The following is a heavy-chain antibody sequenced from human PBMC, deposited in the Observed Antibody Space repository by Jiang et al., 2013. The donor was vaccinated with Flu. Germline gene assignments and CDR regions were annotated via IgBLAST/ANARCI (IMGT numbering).Heavy chain of an antibody. V-gene: IGHV3-30-3*01. D-gene: IGHD4-17*01. CDR2: ISYDGSNK. CDR1: GFTFSSYA. J-gene: IGHJ2*01. Sequence: LSCAASGFTFSSYAMHWVRQAPGKGLEWVAVISYDGSNKYYADSVKGRFTISRDNSKNTLYLQMNSLRAEDTAVYYCARDDYGDYGGGYFDLWGRGTLVTVSS. CDR3: ARDDYGDYGGGYFDL.